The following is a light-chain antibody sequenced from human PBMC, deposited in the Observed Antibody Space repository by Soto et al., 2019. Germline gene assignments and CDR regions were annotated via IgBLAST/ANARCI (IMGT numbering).Light chain of an antibody. Sequence: IMLTEAPGTLSLSPGERGTLSCRTRQSVSSSSLSWYQKKPGEATRLLTXGAXSRANGIPDRLSGSGSGTDLALIISRLEPEDFAVYDCQQYGSSPTITFGQGTRLEIK. CDR2: GAX. J-gene: IGKJ5*01. CDR3: QQYGSSPTIT. V-gene: IGKV3-20*01. CDR1: QSVSSSS.